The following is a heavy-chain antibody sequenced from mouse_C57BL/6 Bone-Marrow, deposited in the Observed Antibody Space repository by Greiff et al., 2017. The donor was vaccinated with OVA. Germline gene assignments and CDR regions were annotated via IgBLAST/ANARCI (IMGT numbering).Heavy chain of an antibody. CDR1: GYSFTGYY. CDR3: ARRGYPFYYYAMDY. CDR2: INPSTGGT. D-gene: IGHD2-2*01. J-gene: IGHJ4*01. V-gene: IGHV1-43*01. Sequence: VHVKQSGPELVKPGASVKISCKASGYSFTGYYMHWVKQSSEKSLEWIGEINPSTGGTSYNQKFKGKATLTVDKSSSTAYMQLKSLTSEDSAVYYCARRGYPFYYYAMDYWGQGTSVTVSS.